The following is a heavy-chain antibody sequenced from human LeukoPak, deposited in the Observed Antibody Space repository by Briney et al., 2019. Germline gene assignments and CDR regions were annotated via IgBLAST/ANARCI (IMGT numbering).Heavy chain of an antibody. D-gene: IGHD3-22*01. CDR2: IHYTGIT. CDR3: AREPYYYDSDGDYAVGYFDL. CDR1: GGSISSDGYS. J-gene: IGHJ2*01. V-gene: IGHV4-30-2*01. Sequence: SQTLSLTCAVSGGSISSDGYSWSWIRQPPGKGLEWIGYIHYTGITHYNSSLKSRVTISVDRSKNQFSLKLTSVTAADTAVYYCAREPYYYDSDGDYAVGYFDLWGRGTLITVSS.